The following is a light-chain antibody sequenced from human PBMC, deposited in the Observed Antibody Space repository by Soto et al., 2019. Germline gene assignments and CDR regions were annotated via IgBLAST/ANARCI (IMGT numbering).Light chain of an antibody. Sequence: EIVMTQSPDILSVSPGERATLSCRASQSVSSNLAWYQQKPGQAPSLLIYGASTRATGTPARFSGSGSGTEFTLTISSLQSEDFAVYYCQQYIRWPLTFGGGTKVDIK. J-gene: IGKJ4*01. CDR2: GAS. CDR3: QQYIRWPLT. CDR1: QSVSSN. V-gene: IGKV3-15*01.